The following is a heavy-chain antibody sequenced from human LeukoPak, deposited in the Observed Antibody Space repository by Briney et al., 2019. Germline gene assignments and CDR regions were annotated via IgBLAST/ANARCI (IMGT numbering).Heavy chain of an antibody. V-gene: IGHV1-58*02. D-gene: IGHD2-2*01. CDR1: GFTFTRSA. CDR2: IVVGGGDT. J-gene: IGHJ4*02. Sequence: GTSVKVSCKASGFTFTRSAIQWARQARGQRLEWLGWIVVGGGDTDYAQKFQERVTITRDMSTSTAYMELSSLRSEDTAIYYCAADTDCGSSSCAPYNFDYWGQGTLVTVSS. CDR3: AADTDCGSSSCAPYNFDY.